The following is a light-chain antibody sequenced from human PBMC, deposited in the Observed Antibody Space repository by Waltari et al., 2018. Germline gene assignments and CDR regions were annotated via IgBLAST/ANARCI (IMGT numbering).Light chain of an antibody. CDR1: SGPSTNI. V-gene: IGLV4-69*01. CDR2: VNSDGSH. Sequence: QLVLTQSPSASASLGASVKLTYTLSSGPSTNIIAWLQQQPEKGPRYLMNVNSDGSHNKGVGIPDRFSGSSSGAERYLTISSLQSEDEADYYCQTGGHGTWVFGGGTRLTVL. CDR3: QTGGHGTWV. J-gene: IGLJ3*02.